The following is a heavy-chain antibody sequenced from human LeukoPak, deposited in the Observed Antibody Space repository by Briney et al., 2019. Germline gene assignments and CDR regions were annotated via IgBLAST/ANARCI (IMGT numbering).Heavy chain of an antibody. CDR3: ARVNSNSSPNDY. CDR1: GYTFTGYY. J-gene: IGHJ4*02. Sequence: ASVKVSCKASGYTFTGYYMHWVRQAPGQGLEWMGWINPNSGGTNYAQKFQGRVTMTRDTSISTAYMELSGLRSDDTAVYYCARVNSNSSPNDYWGQGTLVTVSS. V-gene: IGHV1-2*02. CDR2: INPNSGGT. D-gene: IGHD6-19*01.